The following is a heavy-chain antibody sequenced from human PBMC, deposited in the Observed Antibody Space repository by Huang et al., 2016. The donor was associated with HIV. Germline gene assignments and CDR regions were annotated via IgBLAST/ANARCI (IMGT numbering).Heavy chain of an antibody. CDR1: GGSISRSSYY. CDR3: GGTERWGMVRGVPQWGFDY. Sequence: QLQLQESGPGLVKPSETLSLTCTVSGGSISRSSYYWGWIRQPPGQGLEWIGTIYYSGSTYSNPALKGRVTISVDTSKNQFSLKLSSGTAAETAVYYWGGTERWGMVRGVPQWGFDYWGQGTLVTVSS. J-gene: IGHJ4*02. V-gene: IGHV4-39*01. D-gene: IGHD3-10*01. CDR2: IYYSGST.